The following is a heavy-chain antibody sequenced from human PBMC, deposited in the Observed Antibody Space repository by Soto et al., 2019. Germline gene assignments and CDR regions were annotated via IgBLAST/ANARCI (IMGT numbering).Heavy chain of an antibody. V-gene: IGHV5-51*01. CDR3: ARHLLQDYIWGSYRDDAFDI. Sequence: GESLKISCKGSGYSFTSYWIGWVRQMPGKGLEWMGIIYPGDSDTRYSPSFQGQVTISADKSISTAYLQWSSLKASDTAMYYCARHLLQDYIWGSYRDDAFDIWGQGTMVTVSS. D-gene: IGHD3-16*02. J-gene: IGHJ3*02. CDR1: GYSFTSYW. CDR2: IYPGDSDT.